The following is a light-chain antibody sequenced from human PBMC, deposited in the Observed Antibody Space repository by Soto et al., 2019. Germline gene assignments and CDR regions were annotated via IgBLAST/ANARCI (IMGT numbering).Light chain of an antibody. CDR1: QSLLNYKGYDY. J-gene: IGKJ4*01. CDR2: LGS. CDR3: LQAHQIPMT. Sequence: DIVMSQSPVTLPVTPGEPASISCRSSQSLLNYKGYDYLDRYVQKPGQSPQLLIYLGSNRATGVPDRFSGSVSGTDFTLEISRLEAEDVGIYYCLQAHQIPMTFGGGTRVDI. V-gene: IGKV2-28*01.